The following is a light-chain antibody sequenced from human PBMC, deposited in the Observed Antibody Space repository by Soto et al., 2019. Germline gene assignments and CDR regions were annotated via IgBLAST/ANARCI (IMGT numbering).Light chain of an antibody. CDR3: QKYNSAPWT. J-gene: IGKJ1*01. Sequence: DIQMTQSPSSLSASVGDRVTITCRASQGLSNYLAWYQQKPGKDPKLLIYAASTLQSGVPSRFSGSGSGTDFTLTISSLQPEDVATYYCQKYNSAPWTFGQGTKVDIK. V-gene: IGKV1-27*01. CDR1: QGLSNY. CDR2: AAS.